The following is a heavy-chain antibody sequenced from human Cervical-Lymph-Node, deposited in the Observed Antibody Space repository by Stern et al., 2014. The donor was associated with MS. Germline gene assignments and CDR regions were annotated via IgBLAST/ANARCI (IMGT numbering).Heavy chain of an antibody. V-gene: IGHV1-2*02. CDR1: GYSLTDYY. Sequence: VQLGQSGAVVKRPGASVKVSCKASGYSLTDYYIHWVRQAPGQGLEWMGWINPKSGVSSHAQTFQGRLTMTRDTSIRTTYLELIRLTSGDTAVYYCATTGDALDVWGQGSTITVSS. D-gene: IGHD4-11*01. CDR3: ATTGDALDV. CDR2: INPKSGVS. J-gene: IGHJ6*02.